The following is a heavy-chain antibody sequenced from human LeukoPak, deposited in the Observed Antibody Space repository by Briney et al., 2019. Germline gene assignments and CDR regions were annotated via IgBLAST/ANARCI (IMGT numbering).Heavy chain of an antibody. Sequence: GDSVKVSRKTSGYTFTDLYIHWVRQAPGQGLEWMGRVNPNSGGTDYAQKFQGRVTMTRDTSIGTAYMELNRLRSDDTAVYFCARGEVVPAAISYYYYGVAVWGQGTTVTVSS. CDR3: ARGEVVPAAISYYYYGVAV. CDR1: GYTFTDLY. J-gene: IGHJ6*02. V-gene: IGHV1-2*06. CDR2: VNPNSGGT. D-gene: IGHD2-2*02.